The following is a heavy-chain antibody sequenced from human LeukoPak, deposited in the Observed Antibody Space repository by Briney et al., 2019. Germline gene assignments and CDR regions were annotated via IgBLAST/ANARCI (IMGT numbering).Heavy chain of an antibody. J-gene: IGHJ3*02. Sequence: GGSLRLSCAASGFTFSNYWMYWVRQGPGKGLVWVSRTNSDGSSIAYADSVKGGVVISRDNDRNTLYLQINSLRVEDTAVYYCARRRPGFFALDIWGQGTLVTVSS. CDR2: TNSDGSSI. CDR3: ARRRPGFFALDI. CDR1: GFTFSNYW. V-gene: IGHV3-74*01.